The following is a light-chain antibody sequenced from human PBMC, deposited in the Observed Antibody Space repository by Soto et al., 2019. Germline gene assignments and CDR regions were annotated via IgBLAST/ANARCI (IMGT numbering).Light chain of an antibody. CDR1: SGHSSYI. CDR3: ETWDSNIWV. V-gene: IGLV4-60*02. Sequence: QLVLTQSSSASASLGSSVKFTCTLSSGHSSYIIAWHQQQPGKGPRYLMKLEGSGSYNKGSGVPDRFSGSSSGADRYLTISNLQFEDEADYYCETWDSNIWVFGGGTKLTVL. CDR2: LEGSGSY. J-gene: IGLJ3*02.